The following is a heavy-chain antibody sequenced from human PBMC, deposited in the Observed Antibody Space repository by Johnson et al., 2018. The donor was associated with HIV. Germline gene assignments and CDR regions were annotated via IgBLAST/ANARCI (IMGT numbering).Heavy chain of an antibody. D-gene: IGHD3-10*01. Sequence: VQLVESGGGLVQPGRSPRLSCAASGFTFDDYGMSWVRQAPGKGLEWVSGINWNGGSTGYADSVKGRFTISRDNAKNSLYLQMNSLRAEDTALYYCARFENTLSNAFDIWGQGTMVTVSS. CDR3: ARFENTLSNAFDI. CDR1: GFTFDDYG. V-gene: IGHV3-20*04. J-gene: IGHJ3*02. CDR2: INWNGGST.